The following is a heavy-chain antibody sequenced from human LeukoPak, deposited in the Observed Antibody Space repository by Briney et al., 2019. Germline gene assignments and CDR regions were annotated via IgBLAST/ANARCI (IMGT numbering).Heavy chain of an antibody. CDR2: IYHSGNT. V-gene: IGHV4-38-2*02. CDR1: GYSISSGYY. CDR3: ARVGTGTTFGGDYYYYMDV. D-gene: IGHD1-1*01. Sequence: SETLSLTCTVSGYSISSGYYWGWIRQPPGKGLEWTGSIYHSGNTYYNPFLKSRVTISVDTSKNQFSLKLSSVTAADTAVYYCARVGTGTTFGGDYYYYMDVWGKGTTVTVSS. J-gene: IGHJ6*03.